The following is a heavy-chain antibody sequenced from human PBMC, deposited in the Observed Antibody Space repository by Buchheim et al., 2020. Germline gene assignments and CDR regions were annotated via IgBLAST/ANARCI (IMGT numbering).Heavy chain of an antibody. CDR2: IYHSGST. V-gene: IGHV4-30-2*01. CDR1: GGSISSGGYS. D-gene: IGHD3-16*01. Sequence: QLQLQESGSGLVKPSQTLSLTCAVSGGSISSGGYSWSWIRQPPGKGLEWIGYIYHSGSTYYTPSLKSRVTISVDRSTNQFSLKLSSVNAADTAVYYCASANMITFGGVTHMDVWGQGTT. J-gene: IGHJ6*02. CDR3: ASANMITFGGVTHMDV.